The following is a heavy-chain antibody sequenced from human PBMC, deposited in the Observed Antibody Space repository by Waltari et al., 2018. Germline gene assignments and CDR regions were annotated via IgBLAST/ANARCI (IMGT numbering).Heavy chain of an antibody. D-gene: IGHD6-13*01. CDR2: INAGNGNT. V-gene: IGHV1-3*01. J-gene: IGHJ4*02. CDR1: GYTFTSYA. Sequence: QVQLVQSGAEVKKPGASVKVSCKASGYTFTSYAMHWVRQAPGQRLEWMGWINAGNGNTKYSQKVQGRVTITRDTSASTAYMELSSLRSEDTAVYYCARYGIAAAGFDYWGQGTLVTVSS. CDR3: ARYGIAAAGFDY.